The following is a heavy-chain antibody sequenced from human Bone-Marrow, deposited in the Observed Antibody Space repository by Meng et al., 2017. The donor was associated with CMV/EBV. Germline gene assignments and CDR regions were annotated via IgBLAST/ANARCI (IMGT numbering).Heavy chain of an antibody. V-gene: IGHV3-9*01. Sequence: SLKISCAASGFTFDDYAMHWVRQAPGKGLEWVSGISWNSGSIGYADSVKGRFTISRDNDKNSLYLQMNSLRAEDTAVYYCVRLHLYGGDYFDNWGQGTLVTVSS. CDR3: VRLHLYGGDYFDN. CDR2: ISWNSGSI. CDR1: GFTFDDYA. J-gene: IGHJ4*02. D-gene: IGHD2-21*01.